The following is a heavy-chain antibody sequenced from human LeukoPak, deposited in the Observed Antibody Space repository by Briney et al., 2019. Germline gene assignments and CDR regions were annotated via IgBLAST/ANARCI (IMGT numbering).Heavy chain of an antibody. D-gene: IGHD3-22*01. CDR3: ARGGGRGYYDSSGYYPH. Sequence: PGGSLRLSCAASGFTFTTYGMHWLRQAPGKGLEWVAVISYDGSNKYYADSVKGRFTISRDNSKNTLYLQMNSLRAEDTAVYYCARGGGRGYYDSSGYYPHWGQGTLVTVSS. J-gene: IGHJ4*02. V-gene: IGHV3-30*19. CDR1: GFTFTTYG. CDR2: ISYDGSNK.